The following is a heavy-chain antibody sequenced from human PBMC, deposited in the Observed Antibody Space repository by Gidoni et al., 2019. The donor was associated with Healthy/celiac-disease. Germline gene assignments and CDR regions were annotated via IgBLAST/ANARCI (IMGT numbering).Heavy chain of an antibody. CDR3: ARVPPPNILTGYPLDY. Sequence: VQLQASGPGLVKPSETLSLTCTFSGGPISSYYWSWIRQPPGKGLEWIGYIYYSGSTNYNPSLKSRVTISVDTSKNQFSLKLSSVTAADTAVYYCARVPPPNILTGYPLDYWGQGTLVTVSS. J-gene: IGHJ4*02. V-gene: IGHV4-59*01. CDR1: GGPISSYY. D-gene: IGHD3-9*01. CDR2: IYYSGST.